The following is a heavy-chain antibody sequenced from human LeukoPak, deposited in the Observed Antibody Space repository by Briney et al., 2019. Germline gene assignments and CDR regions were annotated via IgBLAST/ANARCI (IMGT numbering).Heavy chain of an antibody. CDR2: ISGSGGST. Sequence: GGSLRLSCVASGFTFSNYGMHWVRQAPGKGLEWVSAISGSGGSTYYADSVKGRFTISRDNSKNTLYLQMNSLRAEDTAVYYCAKSGPVAGSTMRGFDYWGQGTLVTASS. CDR3: AKSGPVAGSTMRGFDY. V-gene: IGHV3-23*01. J-gene: IGHJ4*02. D-gene: IGHD6-19*01. CDR1: GFTFSNYG.